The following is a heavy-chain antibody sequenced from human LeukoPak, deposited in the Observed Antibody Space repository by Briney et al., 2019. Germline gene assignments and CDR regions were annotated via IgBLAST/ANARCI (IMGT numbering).Heavy chain of an antibody. J-gene: IGHJ5*02. Sequence: GGSLRLSCAASGFAFSSYSMNWVRQAPGKGLECVSFISSSSTYIYYADSVKGWFTISRDNAKNSLYLQMHSLRAEDTAVYYCARGPPYDSWGQGTLVTVSS. V-gene: IGHV3-21*01. CDR1: GFAFSSYS. D-gene: IGHD3-16*01. CDR2: ISSSSTYI. CDR3: ARGPPYDS.